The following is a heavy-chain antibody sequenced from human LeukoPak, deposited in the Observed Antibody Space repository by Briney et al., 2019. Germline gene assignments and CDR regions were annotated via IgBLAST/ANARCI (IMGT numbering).Heavy chain of an antibody. CDR1: GYTFTGYY. Sequence: ASVKVSCKASGYTFTGYYMHWVRQAPGQGLEWMGWINPNSGGTNYAQKFQGWVTMTRDTSISTAYTELSRLRSDDTAVYYCARDRAPASSGWVFDAFDIWGQGTMVTVSS. CDR3: ARDRAPASSGWVFDAFDI. J-gene: IGHJ3*02. D-gene: IGHD6-19*01. V-gene: IGHV1-2*04. CDR2: INPNSGGT.